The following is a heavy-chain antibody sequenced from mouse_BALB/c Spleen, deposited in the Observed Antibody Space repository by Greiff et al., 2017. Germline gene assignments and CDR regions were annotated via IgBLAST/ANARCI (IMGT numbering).Heavy chain of an antibody. CDR3: GRKGREAMDY. CDR1: GFSLTSYG. Sequence: VQLQQSGPGLVQPSQSLSITCTVSGFSLTSYGVHWVRQSPGKGLEWLGVIWSGGSTDYHAAFISRLSISKDNSKSQVFFKKNSMQDNDTAIYYCGRKGREAMDYWGQGTSVTVSS. J-gene: IGHJ4*01. CDR2: IWSGGST. V-gene: IGHV2-2*02.